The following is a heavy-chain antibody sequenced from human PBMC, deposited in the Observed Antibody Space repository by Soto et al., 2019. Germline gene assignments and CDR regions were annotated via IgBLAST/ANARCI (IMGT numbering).Heavy chain of an antibody. V-gene: IGHV3-23*01. CDR1: GFTFSSYA. J-gene: IGHJ4*02. CDR3: AKGKLRGHYFDY. Sequence: GGSLRLSCAASGFTFSSYAMSCVRQAPGKGLEWVSAISGSGGSTYYADSVKGRFTISRDNSKNTLYLQMNSLRAEDTAVYYCAKGKLRGHYFDYWGQGTLVTVSS. CDR2: ISGSGGST. D-gene: IGHD4-17*01.